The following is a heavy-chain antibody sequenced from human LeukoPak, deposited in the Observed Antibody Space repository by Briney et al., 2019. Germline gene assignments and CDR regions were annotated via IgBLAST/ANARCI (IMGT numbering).Heavy chain of an antibody. Sequence: GGSLRLSCAASGFTFSSYSMNWVRQAPGKGLEWVSYISSSGSTIYYADSVKGRFTISRDNAKNSLYLQMNSLRAEDTAVYYCARDVVVTATRVGIFFDYWGQGTLVTVSS. CDR1: GFTFSSYS. V-gene: IGHV3-48*04. CDR2: ISSSGSTI. CDR3: ARDVVVTATRVGIFFDY. D-gene: IGHD2-21*02. J-gene: IGHJ4*02.